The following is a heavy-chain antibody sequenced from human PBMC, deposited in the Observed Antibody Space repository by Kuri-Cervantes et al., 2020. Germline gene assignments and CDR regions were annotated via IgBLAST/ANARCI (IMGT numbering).Heavy chain of an antibody. CDR3: ARDLSYYDILTGYYPSYYYYGMDV. CDR1: GFTFDDYA. J-gene: IGHJ6*02. Sequence: GGSLRLSCAASGFTFDDYAMHWVRQAPGKGLEWVAVISYDGSNKYYADSVKGRFTISRDNAKNSLYLQMNSLRAEDTAVYYCARDLSYYDILTGYYPSYYYYGMDVWGQGTTVTVSS. CDR2: ISYDGSNK. D-gene: IGHD3-9*01. V-gene: IGHV3-30-3*01.